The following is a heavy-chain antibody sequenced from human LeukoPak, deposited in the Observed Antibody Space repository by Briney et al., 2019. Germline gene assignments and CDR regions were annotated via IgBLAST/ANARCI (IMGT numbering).Heavy chain of an antibody. CDR1: GFTFDDYA. CDR3: AKEDYDILTGYIYGMDV. Sequence: GGSLRLPCAASGFTFDDYAMHWVRQAPGKGLEWVSGISWNSGSIGYADSVKGRFTISRDNAKNSLYLQMNSLRAEDTALYYCAKEDYDILTGYIYGMDVWGQGTTVTVSS. D-gene: IGHD3-9*01. J-gene: IGHJ6*02. V-gene: IGHV3-9*01. CDR2: ISWNSGSI.